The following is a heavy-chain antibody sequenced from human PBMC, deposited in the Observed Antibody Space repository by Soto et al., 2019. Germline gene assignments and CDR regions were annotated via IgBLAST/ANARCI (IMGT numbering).Heavy chain of an antibody. Sequence: SETLSLTCTVSGGSISSGDYYWSWIRQPPGKGLEWIGYIYYSGSTYYNPSLKSRVTISVDTSKNQFSLKLSSVTAADTAVYYCARDGYYSNYYWFDPWGQGTLVTVS. J-gene: IGHJ5*02. CDR2: IYYSGST. V-gene: IGHV4-30-4*01. CDR3: ARDGYYSNYYWFDP. CDR1: GGSISSGDYY. D-gene: IGHD4-4*01.